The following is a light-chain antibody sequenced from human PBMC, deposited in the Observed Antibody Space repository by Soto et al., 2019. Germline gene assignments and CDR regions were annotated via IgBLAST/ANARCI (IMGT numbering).Light chain of an antibody. CDR2: HAS. J-gene: IGKJ5*01. CDR3: QQYHDWPPIT. Sequence: EIVLTQSPGILSVSPGESVTLSCRATQSGTRNLAWHQQIPGQAPRLLVYHASVRATGIPARFSGSGSGTEFSLTISNLQSEDFAIYFCQQYHDWPPITFGQGTRLEIK. V-gene: IGKV3-15*01. CDR1: QSGTRN.